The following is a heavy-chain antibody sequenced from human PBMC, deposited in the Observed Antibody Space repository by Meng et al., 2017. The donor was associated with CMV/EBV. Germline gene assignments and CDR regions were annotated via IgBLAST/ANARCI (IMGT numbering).Heavy chain of an antibody. CDR3: ARGGNWFDP. J-gene: IGHJ5*02. CDR2: INHSGST. CDR1: GGSFSGYY. Sequence: QVQLQQGGAGLLNASETLSLPCAVYGGSFSGYYWSWIRQPPGKGLEWIGEINHSGSTNYNPSLKSRVTISVDTSKNQFSLKLSSVTAADTAVYYCARGGNWFDPWGQGTLVTVSS. V-gene: IGHV4-34*01.